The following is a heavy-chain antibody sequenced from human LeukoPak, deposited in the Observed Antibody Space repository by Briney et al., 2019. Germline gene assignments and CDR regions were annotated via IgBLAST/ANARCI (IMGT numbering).Heavy chain of an antibody. CDR3: ASVTTSDAFDI. CDR1: GFIFSRYD. CDR2: IRGNGGRT. J-gene: IGHJ3*02. D-gene: IGHD4-17*01. Sequence: HAGGSLRLSCAASGFIFSRYDMHWVRQAPGKGLEYVSAIRGNGGRTYYADSVKGRFTISRDNAKNSLYLQMNSLRAEDTAVYYCASVTTSDAFDIWGQGTMVTVSS. V-gene: IGHV3-64*04.